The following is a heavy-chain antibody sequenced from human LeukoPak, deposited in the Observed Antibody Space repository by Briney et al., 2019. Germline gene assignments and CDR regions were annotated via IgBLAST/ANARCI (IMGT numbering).Heavy chain of an antibody. CDR2: INPSGGST. D-gene: IGHD3-9*01. Sequence: ASVKVSCKASGYTFTSYYMHRVRQAPGQGLEWMGIINPSGGSTSYAQKFQGRVTMTRDTSTSTVYMELSSLRSEDTAVYYCARGYDILTGYSSFDYWGQGTLVTVSS. CDR3: ARGYDILTGYSSFDY. V-gene: IGHV1-46*01. CDR1: GYTFTSYY. J-gene: IGHJ4*02.